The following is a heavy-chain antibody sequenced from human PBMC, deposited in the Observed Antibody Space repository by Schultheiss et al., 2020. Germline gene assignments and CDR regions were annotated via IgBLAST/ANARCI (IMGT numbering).Heavy chain of an antibody. CDR3: ARGRLAAAGTWLGL. D-gene: IGHD6-13*01. CDR1: GGSISSGGYY. J-gene: IGHJ2*01. CDR2: IYYSGST. V-gene: IGHV4-31*03. Sequence: SETLSLTCTVSGGSISSGGYYWSWIRQHPGKGLEWIGYIYYSGSTYYNPSLKSRVTISVDTSKNQFSLKLSSVTAADTAVYYCARGRLAAAGTWLGLWGRGTLVTVSS.